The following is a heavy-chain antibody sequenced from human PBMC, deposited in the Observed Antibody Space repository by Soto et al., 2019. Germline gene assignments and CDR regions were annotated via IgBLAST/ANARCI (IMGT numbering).Heavy chain of an antibody. D-gene: IGHD1-26*01. J-gene: IGHJ4*02. Sequence: PGGSLRLSCAASGFTFSSYAMSWVRQAPGKGLEWVSGISGSGGSTDYADSVKGRFTISRDNSKNTLYLQIDSLRLEDSAVYYCARDRLRGWDRAFDYWGQGTPVTVSS. CDR3: ARDRLRGWDRAFDY. V-gene: IGHV3-23*01. CDR2: ISGSGGST. CDR1: GFTFSSYA.